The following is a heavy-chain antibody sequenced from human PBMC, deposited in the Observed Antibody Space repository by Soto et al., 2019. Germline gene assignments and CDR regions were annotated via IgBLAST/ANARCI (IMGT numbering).Heavy chain of an antibody. V-gene: IGHV4-39*01. D-gene: IGHD2-8*01. CDR3: ASLYCTNGVCYKYYYGMDV. J-gene: IGHJ6*02. CDR2: IYYSGST. CDR1: GGSISSSSYY. Sequence: SETLSLTCTVSGGSISSSSYYWGWIRQPPGKGLEWIGSIYYSGSTYYNPSLKSRVTISVDTSKNQFSLKLSSVTAADTAVYYCASLYCTNGVCYKYYYGMDVWGQGTTVT.